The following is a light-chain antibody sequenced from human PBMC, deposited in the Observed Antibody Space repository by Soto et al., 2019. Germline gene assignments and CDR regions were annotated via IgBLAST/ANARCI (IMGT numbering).Light chain of an antibody. CDR1: QSISSW. V-gene: IGKV1-5*01. Sequence: DIQMTQSPSTLSASVGDRVTITCRASQSISSWLAWYQQKPGKAPQLLIYDASSLQSGVPSRFSGSRSGTEFTLTISSLQPGDFATYYCQQYNSYWTFGQGTKVDI. J-gene: IGKJ1*01. CDR3: QQYNSYWT. CDR2: DAS.